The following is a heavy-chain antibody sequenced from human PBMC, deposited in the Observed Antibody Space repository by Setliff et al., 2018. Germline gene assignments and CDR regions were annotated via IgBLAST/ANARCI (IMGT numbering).Heavy chain of an antibody. J-gene: IGHJ2*01. V-gene: IGHV4-34*01. CDR3: ARGTKTMVINYWYFDV. CDR1: GGSFSDYW. CDR2: IHHSGST. Sequence: PSETLSLTCAVSGGSFSDYWWSWIRQLPGKGLEWIAEIHHSGSTNFHPSLKSRVAISVDPSKNQFYLNLRSVTAADTAVYFCARGTKTMVINYWYFDVWGRGTPVTVPQ. D-gene: IGHD4-17*01.